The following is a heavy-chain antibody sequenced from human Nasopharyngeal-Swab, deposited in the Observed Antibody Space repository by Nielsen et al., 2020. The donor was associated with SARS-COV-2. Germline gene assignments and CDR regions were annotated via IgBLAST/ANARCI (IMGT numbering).Heavy chain of an antibody. CDR2: IKTDGSEI. D-gene: IGHD3-10*01. Sequence: GGSLRLSCAASGFTFSSYWMTWVRQAPGKGLEWVANIKTDGSEIYYVDSVKGRFTISRDNAKNSLYLQMSSLRAEDTAVYYCARSDYYGSGSSSSTYYYGMDVWGQGTTVTVSS. CDR3: ARSDYYGSGSSSSTYYYGMDV. CDR1: GFTFSSYW. J-gene: IGHJ6*02. V-gene: IGHV3-7*01.